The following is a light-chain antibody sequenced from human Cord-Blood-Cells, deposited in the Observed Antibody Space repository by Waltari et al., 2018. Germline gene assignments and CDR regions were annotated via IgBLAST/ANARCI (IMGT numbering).Light chain of an antibody. CDR2: EGS. CDR3: CSYAGSSTFV. Sequence: QSALTQPASVSGSPGQSITISCTGTSSDVGSYNLVSWYQQHPGKAPKLMIYEGSKRPSGVSNGFSGSKSGNTASLTISWLQAEDEADYYCCSYAGSSTFVFGGGTKLTVL. CDR1: SSDVGSYNL. V-gene: IGLV2-23*03. J-gene: IGLJ2*01.